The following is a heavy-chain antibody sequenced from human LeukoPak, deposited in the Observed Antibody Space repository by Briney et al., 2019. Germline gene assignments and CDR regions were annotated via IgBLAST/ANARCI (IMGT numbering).Heavy chain of an antibody. CDR3: AKSNGYGLVDI. CDR1: GSSISSGYY. Sequence: SETLSLTCTVSGSSISSGYYWGWIRQPPGMGLEWIGNFYDGGSTYYNPSLKSRVTISVDTSRNQFSLKLNSVTAADTAVYYCAKSNGYGLVDIWGQGTMVTVSS. V-gene: IGHV4-38-2*02. CDR2: FYDGGST. J-gene: IGHJ3*02. D-gene: IGHD3-10*01.